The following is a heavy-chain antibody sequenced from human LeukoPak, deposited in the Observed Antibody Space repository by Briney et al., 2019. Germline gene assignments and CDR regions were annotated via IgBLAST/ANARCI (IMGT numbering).Heavy chain of an antibody. V-gene: IGHV4-38-2*02. Sequence: SETLSLTCTVSGYSISSGYYWGWVRQPPGKGLEWIGSIYHSGSTYYNPSLKSRVTISVDTSKNQFSLKLSSVTAADTAVYYCASIHDSSGLFDYWGQGTLVTVSS. J-gene: IGHJ4*02. CDR2: IYHSGST. CDR3: ASIHDSSGLFDY. CDR1: GYSISSGYY. D-gene: IGHD3-22*01.